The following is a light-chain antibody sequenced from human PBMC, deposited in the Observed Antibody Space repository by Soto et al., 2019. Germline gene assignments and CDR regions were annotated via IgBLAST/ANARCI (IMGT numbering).Light chain of an antibody. Sequence: QSVLTQPPSVSAAPGQKVTISCSGSSSNIGESFVSWYQQLPGTAPKLLIYDSNKRPSGIPDRFSGSQSGTSATLAITGLQTGDEADYYCGTWDSGLKAGVFGGGTKLTFL. CDR1: SSNIGESF. CDR2: DSN. V-gene: IGLV1-51*01. J-gene: IGLJ2*01. CDR3: GTWDSGLKAGV.